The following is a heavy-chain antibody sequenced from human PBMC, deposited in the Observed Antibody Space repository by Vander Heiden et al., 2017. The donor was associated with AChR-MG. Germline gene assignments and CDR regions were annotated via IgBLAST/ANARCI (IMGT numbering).Heavy chain of an antibody. Sequence: QVQLQQWGAGLLKPSATLSLTCAVYGGSFSGYYWGWIRQPPGKGLEWIGEINHSGRTNYNPSLKSRVTISVDTSKNQFSLKLSSVTAADTAVYYCARVGIVVVPAPYYYYYGMDVWGQGTTVTVSS. CDR2: INHSGRT. D-gene: IGHD2-2*01. CDR3: ARVGIVVVPAPYYYYYGMDV. V-gene: IGHV4-34*01. J-gene: IGHJ6*02. CDR1: GGSFSGYY.